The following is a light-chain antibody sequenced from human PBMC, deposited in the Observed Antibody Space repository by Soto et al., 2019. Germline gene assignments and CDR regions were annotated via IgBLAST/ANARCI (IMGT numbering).Light chain of an antibody. Sequence: IQMTQSPSSLSASVGDRVTITCQASQDISNYLNWYQQKPGKAPKLLIYDASNLETGVPSRFSGTGSGTEFILTITNLQPEDFATYYCLQHTYIWSFGQGTKVDIK. V-gene: IGKV1-33*01. CDR1: QDISNY. J-gene: IGKJ1*01. CDR3: LQHTYIWS. CDR2: DAS.